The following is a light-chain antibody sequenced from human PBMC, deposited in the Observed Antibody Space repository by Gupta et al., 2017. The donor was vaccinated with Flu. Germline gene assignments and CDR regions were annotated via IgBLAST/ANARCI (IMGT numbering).Light chain of an antibody. J-gene: IGKJ1*01. V-gene: IGKV1-5*03. CDR3: QQDNSYRT. Sequence: SPSTLSASVGDRVTITCRASQSISSWLAWYQQKPGKAPKLLIYKASSLESGVPSRFSGSGSGTEFTLTSSSLQPDDFANYYCQQDNSYRTFGQGTKVEIK. CDR2: KAS. CDR1: QSISSW.